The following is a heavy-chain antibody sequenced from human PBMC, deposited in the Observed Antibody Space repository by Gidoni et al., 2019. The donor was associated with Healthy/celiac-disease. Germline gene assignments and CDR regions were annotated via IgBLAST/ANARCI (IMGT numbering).Heavy chain of an antibody. CDR1: GFTFSSYW. V-gene: IGHV3-7*01. Sequence: EVQLVESGGGLVQPGGSLRLSCAASGFTFSSYWMSWVRQAPGKGLEWVANIKQDGSEKYYVDSVKGRFTISRDNAKNSLYLQMNSLRAEDTAVYYCAREGEMATIAFDYWGQGTLVTVSS. D-gene: IGHD3-16*01. CDR3: AREGEMATIAFDY. CDR2: IKQDGSEK. J-gene: IGHJ4*02.